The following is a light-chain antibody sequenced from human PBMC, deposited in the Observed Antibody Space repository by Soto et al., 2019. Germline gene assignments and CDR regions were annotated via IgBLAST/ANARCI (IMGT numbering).Light chain of an antibody. V-gene: IGKV3-20*01. Sequence: EIVLTQSPATLSSFAGDRVTLSCRASQSVSGYLAWYQQKPGQAPRLLIYGASSRATVIPDRFSGSGSGTDFTLTISRLEPEDFAVYYCQQYGSSPSWTFGQGTKVDIK. J-gene: IGKJ1*01. CDR2: GAS. CDR1: QSVSGY. CDR3: QQYGSSPSWT.